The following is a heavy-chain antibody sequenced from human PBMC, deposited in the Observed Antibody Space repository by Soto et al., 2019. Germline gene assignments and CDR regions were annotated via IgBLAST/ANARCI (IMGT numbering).Heavy chain of an antibody. D-gene: IGHD6-13*01. CDR3: AREPGYSSSWSTEREDTEFDP. CDR2: IKQDGSEK. CDR1: GFTFSSYW. J-gene: IGHJ5*02. V-gene: IGHV3-7*01. Sequence: GGSLRLSCAASGFTFSSYWMSWVRQAPGKGLEWVANIKQDGSEKYYVDSVKGRFTISRDNAKNSLYLQMNSLRAEDTAVYYCAREPGYSSSWSTEREDTEFDPWGQGTLVTVSS.